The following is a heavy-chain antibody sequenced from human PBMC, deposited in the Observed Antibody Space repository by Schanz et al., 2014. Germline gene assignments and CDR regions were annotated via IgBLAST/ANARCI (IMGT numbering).Heavy chain of an antibody. D-gene: IGHD4-17*01. Sequence: QVQLQQWGAGLLKPSETLSLTCGVFGGSVSSGGYYWSWIRQHPGKGLEWIGFISYSGSTYYNPSLKSRVTISVDTSKNQFSLNLSSATAADTAVYYCARDRGHGDLPGDIWGQGTMVTVSS. J-gene: IGHJ3*02. CDR3: ARDRGHGDLPGDI. CDR2: ISYSGST. CDR1: GGSVSSGGYY. V-gene: IGHV4-31*11.